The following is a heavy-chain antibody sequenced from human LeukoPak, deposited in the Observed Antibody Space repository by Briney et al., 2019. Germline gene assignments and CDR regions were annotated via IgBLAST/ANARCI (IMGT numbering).Heavy chain of an antibody. D-gene: IGHD3-22*01. V-gene: IGHV3-9*01. CDR1: GFTFDDYA. Sequence: GGSLRLSCAASGFTFDDYAMHWVRQAPGKGLEWVSGISWNSGSIGYADSVKGRFTISRDNAKNSLYLQMNSLRAEDTAVYYCAKSRGRRNYYDSSGLDYWGQGTLVTVSS. CDR3: AKSRGRRNYYDSSGLDY. CDR2: ISWNSGSI. J-gene: IGHJ4*02.